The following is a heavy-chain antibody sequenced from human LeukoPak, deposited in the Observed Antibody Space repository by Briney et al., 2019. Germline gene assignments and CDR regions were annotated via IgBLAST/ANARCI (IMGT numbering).Heavy chain of an antibody. J-gene: IGHJ4*02. V-gene: IGHV3-23*01. CDR2: ISGGVGST. Sequence: PGGSLRLSCAASGFTFNIYGMSWVRQAPGKGLEWVSTISGGVGSTYYADSVKGRFTISRDNAKTSLYLQMNSLRAEDTAVYYCARVQVAYYYDSSGYIPYWGQGTLVTVSS. D-gene: IGHD3-22*01. CDR3: ARVQVAYYYDSSGYIPY. CDR1: GFTFNIYG.